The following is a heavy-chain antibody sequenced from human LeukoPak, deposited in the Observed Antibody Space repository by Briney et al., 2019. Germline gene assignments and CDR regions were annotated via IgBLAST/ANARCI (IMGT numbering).Heavy chain of an antibody. CDR1: GFTVSSNY. V-gene: IGHV3-11*01. CDR2: IGSSGSPI. D-gene: IGHD2-15*01. J-gene: IGHJ2*01. Sequence: TGGSLRLSCAASGFTVSSNYMSWIRQAPGKGLEWVSYIGSSGSPIYYADSVKGRFTISRDNAKNSLYLQMNSLRAEDTAVYYCARDRPSSGGNYFDLWGRGTLVTVSS. CDR3: ARDRPSSGGNYFDL.